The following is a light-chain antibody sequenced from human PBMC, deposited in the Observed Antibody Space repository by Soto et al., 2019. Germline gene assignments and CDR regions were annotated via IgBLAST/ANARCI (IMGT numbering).Light chain of an antibody. J-gene: IGKJ5*01. CDR3: QQSYSTPIT. CDR2: AAS. Sequence: DIQMTQSPSALSASVLDRVTLTFLASQSISSYLNWYQQKPGKAPKLLIYAASSLQSGVPSRFSGSGSGTDFTLTISSLQPEDFATYYCQQSYSTPITFGQGTRREIK. CDR1: QSISSY. V-gene: IGKV1-39*01.